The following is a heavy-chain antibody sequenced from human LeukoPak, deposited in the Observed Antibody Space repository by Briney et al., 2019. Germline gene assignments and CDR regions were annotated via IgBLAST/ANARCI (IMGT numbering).Heavy chain of an antibody. CDR1: GFTFSTYA. Sequence: GGSLRLSCAASGFTFSTYAMTWVRQAPGKGLEWVSASGNGVGTKYADSVKGRFTISRGNSKNTLYLQMNSLRAEDTAMYYCAKRGYYDTLTGYYPFDNWAREPWSPSPQ. V-gene: IGHV3-23*01. D-gene: IGHD3-9*01. CDR3: AKRGYYDTLTGYYPFDN. CDR2: SGNGVGT. J-gene: IGHJ4*02.